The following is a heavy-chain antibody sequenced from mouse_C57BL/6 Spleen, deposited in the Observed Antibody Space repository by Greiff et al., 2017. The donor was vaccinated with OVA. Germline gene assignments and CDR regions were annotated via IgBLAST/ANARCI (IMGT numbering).Heavy chain of an antibody. CDR1: GYTFTSYW. CDR2: IHPDSGST. V-gene: IGHV1-64*01. D-gene: IGHD2-4*01. CDR3: ARCCDDYDFNWYFDY. J-gene: IGHJ1*03. Sequence: QVQLQQSGAELVKPGASVKLSCKASGYTFTSYWMHWVKQTPGQGLEWIGMIHPDSGSTNYNEKFKTKATLTVDKSSSTAYMQLSSLTSEDTAVYYCARCCDDYDFNWYFDYWGTGTTVTVSS.